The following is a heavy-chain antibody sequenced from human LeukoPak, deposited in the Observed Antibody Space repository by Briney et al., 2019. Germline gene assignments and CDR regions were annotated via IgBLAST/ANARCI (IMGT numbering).Heavy chain of an antibody. V-gene: IGHV5-51*01. J-gene: IGHJ6*02. CDR3: ARGWGDLSWTLRRGMDV. D-gene: IGHD6-13*01. CDR2: IYPGDSDT. CDR1: GSIFTSYW. Sequence: GAALEISCAGCGSIFTSYWSGGVRQLPGKGLEWMGIIYPGDSDTRYRPSFQGQVTISADKSISTAYLQWSSLKASDTAMYYCARGWGDLSWTLRRGMDVWGQGTTVTVSS.